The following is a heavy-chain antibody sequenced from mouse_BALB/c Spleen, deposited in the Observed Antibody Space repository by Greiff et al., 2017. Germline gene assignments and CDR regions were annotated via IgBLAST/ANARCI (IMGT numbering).Heavy chain of an antibody. CDR1: GFNIKDTY. CDR3: ARDPAITTGGDY. J-gene: IGHJ2*01. CDR2: IDPANGNT. D-gene: IGHD1-1*01. V-gene: IGHV14-3*02. Sequence: VQLQQSGAELVKPGASVKLSCTASGFNIKDTYMHWVKQRPEQGLEWIGRIDPANGNTKYDPKFQGKATITADTSSNTAYLQLSSLTSEDTAVYYCARDPAITTGGDYWGQGTTLTVSS.